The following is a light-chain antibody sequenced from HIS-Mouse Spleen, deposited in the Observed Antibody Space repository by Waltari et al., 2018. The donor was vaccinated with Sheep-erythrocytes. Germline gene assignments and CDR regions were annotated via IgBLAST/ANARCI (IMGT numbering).Light chain of an antibody. J-gene: IGLJ2*01. CDR3: QAWDSSTAV. CDR1: SSDVGGYNY. Sequence: QSALTQPRSVSGSPGQSVTISCTGTSSDVGGYNYVSWYQQHPGKAPKLMSYDVSKRPSGVPDRFSGSKSGNTASLTISGLQAEDEADYYCQAWDSSTAVFGGGTKLTVL. V-gene: IGLV2-11*01. CDR2: DVS.